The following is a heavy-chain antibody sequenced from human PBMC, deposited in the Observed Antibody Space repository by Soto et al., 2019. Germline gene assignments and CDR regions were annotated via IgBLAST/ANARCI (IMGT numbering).Heavy chain of an antibody. CDR1: GFTFSRYG. CDR2: IWYDGSNK. V-gene: IGHV3-33*01. D-gene: IGHD2-21*02. Sequence: QVQLVESGGGVGQPGRSLRLSCAASGFTFSRYGMQWVRQAPGKGLEWVAVIWYDGSNKYYADSVKGRFTISRDNSKNTLYLQMNSLGVEDTAVYYCARGTLRGDYGADYWGQGTLVTVSS. CDR3: ARGTLRGDYGADY. J-gene: IGHJ4*02.